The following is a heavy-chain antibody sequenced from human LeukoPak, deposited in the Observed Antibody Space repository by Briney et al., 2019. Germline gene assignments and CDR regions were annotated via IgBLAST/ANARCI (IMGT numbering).Heavy chain of an antibody. CDR1: GYTFTSYG. D-gene: IGHD3-22*01. J-gene: IGHJ4*02. V-gene: IGHV1-18*01. Sequence: GASVKVSCKASGYTFTSYGISWVRQAPGQGLEWMGWISAYNGNTNYAQKLQGRVTMTTDTSTSTAYMELRSLRSDDTAVYYCARDYYDSSGQTSPFFDYWGQGTLVTVSS. CDR2: ISAYNGNT. CDR3: ARDYYDSSGQTSPFFDY.